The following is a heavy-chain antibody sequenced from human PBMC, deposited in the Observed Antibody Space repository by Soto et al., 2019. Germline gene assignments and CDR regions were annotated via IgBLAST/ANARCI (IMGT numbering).Heavy chain of an antibody. V-gene: IGHV1-3*01. CDR1: GFTFSDNL. CDR3: ARDIESVGPRANDAVDV. Sequence: QVQLVQSGAELKKPGASVNISCTASGFTFSDNLINWVRQVPGQGLEWMGWLNPDTGNTRYSETFQGRVTISRHPSGTLGQVELGGLENDDTALYFCARDIESVGPRANDAVDVWGQGTMITVSS. J-gene: IGHJ3*01. CDR2: LNPDTGNT.